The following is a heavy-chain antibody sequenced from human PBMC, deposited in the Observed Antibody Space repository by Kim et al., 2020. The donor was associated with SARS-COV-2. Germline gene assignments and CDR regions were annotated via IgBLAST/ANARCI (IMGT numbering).Heavy chain of an antibody. J-gene: IGHJ4*02. D-gene: IGHD3-16*02. Sequence: SETLSHTCTVSGGSISGYHCSWIRQSPGRGLEWIGYIYYSGNTNYSPSLKSRVTISIDTSKNQFSLKLRSVTAADTAVYYCARGTYDYVWGSYRFVYWGQGTLVTVSS. V-gene: IGHV4-59*01. CDR1: GGSISGYH. CDR3: ARGTYDYVWGSYRFVY. CDR2: IYYSGNT.